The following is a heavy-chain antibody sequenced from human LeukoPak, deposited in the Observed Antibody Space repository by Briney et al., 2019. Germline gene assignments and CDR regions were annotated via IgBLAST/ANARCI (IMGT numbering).Heavy chain of an antibody. D-gene: IGHD6-13*01. Sequence: GGSLRLSCAASGFTFSSYAMHWVRQAPGKGLEYVSAISSNGGSTYYANSVKGRFTISRDNSKNTLYLQMGSLRAEDMAVYYCARSGTGVAAAGTGYMNWGQGTLVTVSS. CDR2: ISSNGGST. J-gene: IGHJ4*02. CDR3: ARSGTGVAAAGTGYMN. V-gene: IGHV3-64*01. CDR1: GFTFSSYA.